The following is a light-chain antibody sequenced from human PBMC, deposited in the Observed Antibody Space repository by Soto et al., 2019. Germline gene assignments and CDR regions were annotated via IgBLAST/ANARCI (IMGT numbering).Light chain of an antibody. Sequence: DIVMTQSPDSLTVSLGERATINCKSSQSVLSSSDNKNYLAWHQQKPGQPPKVLIYWASTRESGVPDRFGGSGSGTDFTLTINNLQAEDVAVSYCQQYHSGPITFGQGTRLEIK. CDR3: QQYHSGPIT. CDR2: WAS. V-gene: IGKV4-1*01. CDR1: QSVLSSSDNKNY. J-gene: IGKJ5*01.